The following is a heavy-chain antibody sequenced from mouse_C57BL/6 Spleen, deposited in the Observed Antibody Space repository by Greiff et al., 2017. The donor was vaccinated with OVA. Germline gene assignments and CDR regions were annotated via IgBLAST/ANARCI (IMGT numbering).Heavy chain of an antibody. V-gene: IGHV1-78*01. CDR2: IYPRDGST. D-gene: IGHD1-1*01. Sequence: VKLMESDAELVKPGASVKISCKVSGYTFTDHTIHWMKQRPEQGLEWIGYIYPRDGSTKYNEKFKGKATLTADKSSSTAYMQLNSLTSEDSAVYFCARDYYYGSSLFAYWGQGTLVTVSA. J-gene: IGHJ3*01. CDR3: ARDYYYGSSLFAY. CDR1: GYTFTDHT.